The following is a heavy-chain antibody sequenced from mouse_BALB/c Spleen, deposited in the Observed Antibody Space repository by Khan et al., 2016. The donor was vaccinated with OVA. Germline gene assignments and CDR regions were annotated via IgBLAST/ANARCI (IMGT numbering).Heavy chain of an antibody. CDR2: IGPGSSNT. Sequence: DLVKPGTSVKLSCKASGYTFTSYWINWIKQRPGQGLEWIGRIGPGSSNTYYNEMFKGKAALTVDKSSSTAYIHLSSLSSEDSADYSGARDYYYGGSFYAMDYWGQGTSLTVSS. CDR3: ARDYYYGGSFYAMDY. V-gene: IGHV1S41*01. D-gene: IGHD1-1*01. CDR1: GYTFTSYW. J-gene: IGHJ4*01.